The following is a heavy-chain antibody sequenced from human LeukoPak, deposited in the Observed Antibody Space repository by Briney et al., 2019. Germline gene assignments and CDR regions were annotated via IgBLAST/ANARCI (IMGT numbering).Heavy chain of an antibody. CDR1: GGSISSYY. D-gene: IGHD3-3*01. CDR2: IYTSGST. Sequence: SGTLSLTCTVSGGSISSYYWSWIRQPAGKGLEWIGRIYTSGSTNYNPSLKSRVTMSVDTSKNQFSLKLSSVTAADTAVYYCARENSGYYDFWSGYSQNWFDPWGQGTLVTVSS. CDR3: ARENSGYYDFWSGYSQNWFDP. V-gene: IGHV4-4*07. J-gene: IGHJ5*02.